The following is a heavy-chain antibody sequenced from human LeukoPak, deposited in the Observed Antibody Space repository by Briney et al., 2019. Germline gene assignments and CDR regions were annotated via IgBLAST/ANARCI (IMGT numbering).Heavy chain of an antibody. CDR1: GLSVRGSY. D-gene: IGHD6-13*01. CDR2: IYSGDRT. Sequence: GGSLRLSCVASGLSVRGSYMSWVRQAPGKGLECVSVIYSGDRTYYADSVKGRFTISRDTSKITLYLQMNNLRADDTAMYYCTRDLTGTTWSENDYWGQGTLVTISS. V-gene: IGHV3-53*01. J-gene: IGHJ4*02. CDR3: TRDLTGTTWSENDY.